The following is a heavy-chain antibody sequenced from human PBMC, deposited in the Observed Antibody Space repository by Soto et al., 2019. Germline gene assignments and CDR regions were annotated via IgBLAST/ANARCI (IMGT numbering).Heavy chain of an antibody. CDR3: AREDSLSWFDP. J-gene: IGHJ5*02. CDR1: GGSFSGYY. CDR2: INHSGST. Sequence: SETLSLTCAVYGGSFSGYYWSWIRQPPGKGLEWIGEINHSGSTNYNPSLKSRVTISVDTSKNQFSLKLSSVTAADTAVYYCAREDSLSWFDPWGQGTLVTVSS. D-gene: IGHD2-15*01. V-gene: IGHV4-34*01.